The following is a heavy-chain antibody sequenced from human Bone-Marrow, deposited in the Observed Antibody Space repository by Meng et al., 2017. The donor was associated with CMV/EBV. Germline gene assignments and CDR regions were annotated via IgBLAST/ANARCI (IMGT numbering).Heavy chain of an antibody. CDR2: IYYSGST. CDR3: ARDTIAVAGTRGYYYYGMDV. Sequence: SETLSLTCTVSGGSISSGEYYWGWIRQPPGKGLEWIGSIYYSGSTYYNPSLKSRVTISVDTSKNQFSLKLSSVTAADTAVYYCARDTIAVAGTRGYYYYGMDVWGQGTTVTVSS. V-gene: IGHV4-39*01. D-gene: IGHD6-19*01. CDR1: GGSISSGEYY. J-gene: IGHJ6*02.